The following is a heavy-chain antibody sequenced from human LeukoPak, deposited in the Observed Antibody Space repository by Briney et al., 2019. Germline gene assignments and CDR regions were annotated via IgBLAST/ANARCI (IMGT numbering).Heavy chain of an antibody. J-gene: IGHJ4*02. Sequence: PSETLSLTCTVSGGSISSSNYYWGWIRQPPGKGLEWIGSIYYSGSTHYNPSLKSRVTISVDTSKNQFSLKLSSVTAADTAVYYCARPRAGYSSSWYYWGQGTLVTVSS. V-gene: IGHV4-39*01. CDR3: ARPRAGYSSSWYY. CDR1: GGSISSSNYY. CDR2: IYYSGST. D-gene: IGHD6-13*01.